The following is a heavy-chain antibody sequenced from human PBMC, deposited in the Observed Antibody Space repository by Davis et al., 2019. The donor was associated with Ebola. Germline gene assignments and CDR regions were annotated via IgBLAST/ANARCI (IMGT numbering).Heavy chain of an antibody. J-gene: IGHJ3*01. CDR3: ARDLSAHFDFWSGYSRPDGFDV. Sequence: GESLKISCAASGFTFSSYGMHWVRQAPGKGLEWVAVISYDGSNKYYADSVKGRFTISRDNSKNTLYLQMNSLRAEDTAVYYCARDLSAHFDFWSGYSRPDGFDVWGQGTMVTVSS. V-gene: IGHV3-30*03. CDR2: ISYDGSNK. CDR1: GFTFSSYG. D-gene: IGHD3-3*01.